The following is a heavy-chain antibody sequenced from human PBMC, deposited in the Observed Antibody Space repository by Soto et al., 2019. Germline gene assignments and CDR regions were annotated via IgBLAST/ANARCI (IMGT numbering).Heavy chain of an antibody. CDR2: ISWKSGTI. V-gene: IGHV3-9*01. CDR1: GFTFDDYV. CDR3: AKDMSARSDSWLNWFDP. Sequence: EVQLVESGGGLVQPGGSLRLSCAASGFTFDDYVMHWVRQAPGKGLEWVSGISWKSGTIGYADSVQGRFTISRDNAKNSLYLQMSSLRTEDTAFYYCAKDMSARSDSWLNWFDPWGQGNRVTVSS. D-gene: IGHD2-2*01. J-gene: IGHJ5*02.